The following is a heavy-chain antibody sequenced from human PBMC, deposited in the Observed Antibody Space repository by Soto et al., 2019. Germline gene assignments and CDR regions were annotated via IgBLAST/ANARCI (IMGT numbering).Heavy chain of an antibody. CDR3: AKDIGRYFDSLLIL. V-gene: IGHV3-9*01. Sequence: GGSLRLSCAASGFTFDDYAMHWVRQAPGKGLEWVSGISWNSGSIGYADSVKGRFTISRDNAKNSLYLQMNSLRAEDTALYYCAKDIGRYFDSLLILWGQGTLVPVSP. CDR2: ISWNSGSI. D-gene: IGHD3-9*01. CDR1: GFTFDDYA. J-gene: IGHJ4*02.